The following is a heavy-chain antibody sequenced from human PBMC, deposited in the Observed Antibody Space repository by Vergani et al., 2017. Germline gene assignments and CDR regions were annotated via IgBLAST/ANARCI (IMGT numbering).Heavy chain of an antibody. J-gene: IGHJ6*02. CDR1: DSSIMTNPY. V-gene: IGHV4-38-2*01. Sequence: QVQLQESGPGLVKPSETLTLTCDVSDSSIMTNPYWGWFRQSPGKWLEWIGCIHHSGDTHYNSSLKSRVSISIVSSSKFSLSQTSVTAADTAIYYCARHRGSGCFFPSSYFYGMDVWGHGTTVTVSS. D-gene: IGHD3-10*01. CDR3: ARHRGSGCFFPSSYFYGMDV. CDR2: IHHSGDT.